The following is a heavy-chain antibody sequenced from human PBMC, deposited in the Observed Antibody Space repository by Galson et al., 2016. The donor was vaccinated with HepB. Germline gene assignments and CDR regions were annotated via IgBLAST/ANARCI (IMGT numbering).Heavy chain of an antibody. D-gene: IGHD2-21*01. CDR2: IRSKIGNYET. CDR1: GFNFNGFA. Sequence: SLRLSCAASGFNFNGFALHWVRQAPGKGLEWVGNIRSKIGNYETSYAASVRGRFTMSRDDSKNMGYLQMNSLRIEDTAVYFCNCGALTPNWGQGTLVTVSS. V-gene: IGHV3-73*01. CDR3: NCGALTPN. J-gene: IGHJ1*01.